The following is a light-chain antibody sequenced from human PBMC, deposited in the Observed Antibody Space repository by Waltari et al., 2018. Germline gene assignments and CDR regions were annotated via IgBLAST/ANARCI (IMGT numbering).Light chain of an antibody. CDR3: CSYAGSYTFV. CDR1: SSAVGGYNY. Sequence: QSALTQPRSVSGSPGQSVTISCTGTSSAVGGYNYFSWYQQHPGKAPKLMIYDVTQRPSGVPDRFSGSKSGNTASLTISGLQAEDEADYSCCSYAGSYTFVFGTGTKVTVL. J-gene: IGLJ1*01. V-gene: IGLV2-11*01. CDR2: DVT.